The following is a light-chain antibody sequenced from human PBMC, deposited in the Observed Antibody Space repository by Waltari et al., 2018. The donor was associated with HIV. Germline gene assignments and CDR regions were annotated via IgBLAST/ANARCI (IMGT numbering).Light chain of an antibody. J-gene: IGLJ2*01. Sequence: SYELTQPPSVSVSPGQTARITCSGDALPKKYAYWYQQKSGQAPVLVIYEDNKRPSGIPERFSCSSSGTMATLTISGAQVEDEADYYCYSTDSSGNHRVFGGGTELIVL. CDR1: ALPKKY. V-gene: IGLV3-10*01. CDR3: YSTDSSGNHRV. CDR2: EDN.